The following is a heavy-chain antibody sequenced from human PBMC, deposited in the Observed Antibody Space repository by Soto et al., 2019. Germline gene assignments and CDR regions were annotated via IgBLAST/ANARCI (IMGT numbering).Heavy chain of an antibody. Sequence: GGSLRLSCAASGFTFDDYTMHWVRQAPGKGLEWVSLISWDGGSTYYADSVKGRFTISRDNSKNSLYLQMNSLRTEDTALYYCAMIGAVAGIGYGMDVWGQGTTVTVS. J-gene: IGHJ6*02. CDR1: GFTFDDYT. CDR2: ISWDGGST. V-gene: IGHV3-43*01. D-gene: IGHD6-19*01. CDR3: AMIGAVAGIGYGMDV.